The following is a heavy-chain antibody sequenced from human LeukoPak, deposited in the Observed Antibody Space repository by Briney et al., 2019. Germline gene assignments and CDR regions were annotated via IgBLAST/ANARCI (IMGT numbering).Heavy chain of an antibody. J-gene: IGHJ4*02. CDR2: ISGSGGST. V-gene: IGHV3-23*01. CDR3: AKLLVGVVPAAIQHDDY. D-gene: IGHD2-2*01. CDR1: GFTFSSYA. Sequence: GGSLRLSCAPSGFTFSSYAMSWVRQPPGKGREWVSAISGSGGSTFHADSVKGRSTIIRRHSKHPLFLQANSIRPNGPCLYYCAKLLVGVVPAAIQHDDYWGQGTLVTVSS.